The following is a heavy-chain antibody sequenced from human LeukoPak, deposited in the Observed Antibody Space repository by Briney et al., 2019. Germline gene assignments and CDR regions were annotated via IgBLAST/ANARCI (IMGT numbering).Heavy chain of an antibody. J-gene: IGHJ4*02. CDR3: ARRGCSGGSCYSSLDY. Sequence: SETLSLTCTVSGYSISSGYYWGWIRQPPGKGLEWIGSIYHSGSTYYNPSLKSRVTISVDTSKNQFSLKLSSVTAADTAVYYCARRGCSGGSCYSSLDYWGQGTLVTVSS. CDR2: IYHSGST. CDR1: GYSISSGYY. V-gene: IGHV4-38-2*02. D-gene: IGHD2-15*01.